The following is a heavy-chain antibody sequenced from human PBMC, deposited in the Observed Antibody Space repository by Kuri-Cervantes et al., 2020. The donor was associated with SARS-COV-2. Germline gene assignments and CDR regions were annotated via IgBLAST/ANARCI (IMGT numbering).Heavy chain of an antibody. Sequence: GESLKISCTASGFIFSDYYMTWIRQAPGKGLEWVSNIGPSGTTKYYADSVKGRFTISRDNAKNSLYLQMNSLRAEDTAVYYCARDESGYCSGGSCYSGWFDPWGQGTLVTVSS. CDR3: ARDESGYCSGGSCYSGWFDP. CDR1: GFIFSDYY. D-gene: IGHD2-15*01. V-gene: IGHV3-11*04. J-gene: IGHJ5*02. CDR2: IGPSGTTK.